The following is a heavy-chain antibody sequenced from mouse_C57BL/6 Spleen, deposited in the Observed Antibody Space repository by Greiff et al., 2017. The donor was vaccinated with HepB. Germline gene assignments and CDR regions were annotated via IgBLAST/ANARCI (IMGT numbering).Heavy chain of an antibody. Sequence: VQLQQSGAELVKPGASVKISCKASGYAFSSYWMNWVKQRPGKGLEWIGQIYPGDGDTNYNGKFKGKATLTADKSSSTAYMQLSSLTSEDSAVYCCARGVYYGSSYYFDYWGQGTTLTVSS. CDR1: GYAFSSYW. V-gene: IGHV1-80*01. CDR3: ARGVYYGSSYYFDY. J-gene: IGHJ2*01. CDR2: IYPGDGDT. D-gene: IGHD1-1*01.